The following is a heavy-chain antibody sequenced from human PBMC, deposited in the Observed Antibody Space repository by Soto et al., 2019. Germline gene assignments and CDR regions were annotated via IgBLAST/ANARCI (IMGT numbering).Heavy chain of an antibody. Sequence: PXESLRLSCAASGLTFSDYYMSWIRQAPGKGLEWVSYISSSGSTIYYADSVKGRFTISRDNAKNSLYLQMNSLRAEDTAVYYCERLFRGSHDYWGQGTLVTVSS. CDR2: ISSSGSTI. CDR3: ERLFRGSHDY. CDR1: GLTFSDYY. V-gene: IGHV3-11*01. D-gene: IGHD3-10*01. J-gene: IGHJ4*02.